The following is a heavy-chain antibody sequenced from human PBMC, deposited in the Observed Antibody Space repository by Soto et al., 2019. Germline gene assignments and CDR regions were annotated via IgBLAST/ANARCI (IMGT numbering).Heavy chain of an antibody. V-gene: IGHV1-2*02. CDR2: IIPIRGDT. Sequence: GASVKVSCKASGYTFSGYSINWVRQAPGQGLEWMGGIIPIRGDTNYAQKFQGRVTITTGESITTAYMELSSLRSDDTAVYYCVRETAWCGFLPWALDVWGQGTTVTVSS. D-gene: IGHD2-8*01. CDR3: VRETAWCGFLPWALDV. J-gene: IGHJ6*02. CDR1: GYTFSGYS.